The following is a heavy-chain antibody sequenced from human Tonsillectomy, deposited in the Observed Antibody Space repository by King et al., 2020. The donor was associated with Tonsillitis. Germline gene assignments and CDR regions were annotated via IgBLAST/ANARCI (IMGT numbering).Heavy chain of an antibody. CDR3: AKVSNAFDI. D-gene: IGHD2-8*01. CDR2: MSHDAKYK. J-gene: IGHJ3*02. Sequence: VQLVESGGGVVQPGRSLRLSCAASGFIVSDHAMHWVRQAPGKGLEWVASMSHDAKYKWYADSVKGRFTISRDNSNNALYLQMNSLKTEDTAVFYCAKVSNAFDIWGRGTMVTVSS. V-gene: IGHV3-30*04. CDR1: GFIVSDHA.